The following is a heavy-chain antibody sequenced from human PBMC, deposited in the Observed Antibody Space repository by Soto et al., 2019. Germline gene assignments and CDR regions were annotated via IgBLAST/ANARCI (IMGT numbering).Heavy chain of an antibody. J-gene: IGHJ6*02. D-gene: IGHD3-10*01. Sequence: GASVKVSCKASGGTFSSYAISWVRQAPGQGLEWMGGIIPIFGTANYAQKFQGRVTITADESTSTAYMELSSLRSEDTAVYYCAIGLLWFGEGALRGMPLNYYYYGMDVWGQGTTVTVSS. CDR3: AIGLLWFGEGALRGMPLNYYYYGMDV. CDR1: GGTFSSYA. V-gene: IGHV1-69*13. CDR2: IIPIFGTA.